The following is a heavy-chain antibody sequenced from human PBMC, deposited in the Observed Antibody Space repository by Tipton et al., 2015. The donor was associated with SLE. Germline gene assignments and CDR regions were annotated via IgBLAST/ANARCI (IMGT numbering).Heavy chain of an antibody. D-gene: IGHD2-2*01. V-gene: IGHV4-59*11. CDR2: IYDGGST. CDR3: ARDGRYCSSTNCYETLDV. CDR1: GGSISSHY. Sequence: TLSLTCSVSGGSISSHYWTWIRQSPGMGLEWIGYIYDGGSTSYNPSLKSRVTIPVDTSKNHFSLRLRSVTAADTAIYYCARDGRYCSSTNCYETLDVWGQGTTVTVSS. J-gene: IGHJ6*02.